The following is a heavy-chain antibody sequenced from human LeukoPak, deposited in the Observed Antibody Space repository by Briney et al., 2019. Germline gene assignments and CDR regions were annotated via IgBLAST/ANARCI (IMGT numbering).Heavy chain of an antibody. CDR3: ARDLWGITVTTDYFDS. Sequence: GSLRLSCAASGFTFSSYRMNWVRQAPGKGLGWVSSISSSSSYIYYADSVKGRFTISRDNAKNSLYLQMISLRAEDMAVYYCARDLWGITVTTDYFDSWGQGTLVTVSS. CDR1: GFTFSSYR. CDR2: ISSSSSYI. J-gene: IGHJ4*02. V-gene: IGHV3-21*01. D-gene: IGHD4-17*01.